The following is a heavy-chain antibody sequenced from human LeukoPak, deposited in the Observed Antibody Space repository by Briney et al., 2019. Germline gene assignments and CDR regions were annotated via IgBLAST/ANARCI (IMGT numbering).Heavy chain of an antibody. CDR1: GGSISSHY. D-gene: IGHD3-9*01. CDR3: ARFPYFEGFDY. J-gene: IGHJ4*02. Sequence: SETLSLTCSVSGGSISSHYWSWIRQPPGKGLEWIGYVFYGGSDNNDINYNPSLKTRVIISLDTSKNQFSLKMTSVTAADTAVYFCARFPYFEGFDYWGQGTQVIVSS. CDR2: VFYGGSDNNDI. V-gene: IGHV4-59*11.